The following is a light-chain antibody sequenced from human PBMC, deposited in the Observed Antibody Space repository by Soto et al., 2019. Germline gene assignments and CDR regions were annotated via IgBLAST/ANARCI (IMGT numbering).Light chain of an antibody. CDR3: LQHKSYPGT. CDR1: QDISNF. J-gene: IGKJ1*01. V-gene: IGKV1-17*03. Sequence: DIQMTQSPSDMSASVGDRVTITCRASQDISNFLVWFQQRPGKVPKRLMYSANRLESGVPSRFSGSGSGTEFTLTISSLQPEDFATYYCLQHKSYPGTFGQGTKVDMK. CDR2: SAN.